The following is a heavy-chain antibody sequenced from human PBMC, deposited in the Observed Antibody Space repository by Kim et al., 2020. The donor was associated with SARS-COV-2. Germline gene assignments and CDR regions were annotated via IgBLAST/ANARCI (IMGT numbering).Heavy chain of an antibody. CDR3: ARDAFFNSTGFYF. CDR1: GFTFDDYG. D-gene: IGHD2-2*01. Sequence: GGSLRLSCAASGFTFDDYGMSWVRQVPGKGLELVSVITWNSDTAAYADSVMVRFTISRDNAKNSLYLQMNSLIDEDTAFFLFARDAFFNSTGFYF. V-gene: IGHV3-20*01. J-gene: IGHJ1*01. CDR2: ITWNSDTA.